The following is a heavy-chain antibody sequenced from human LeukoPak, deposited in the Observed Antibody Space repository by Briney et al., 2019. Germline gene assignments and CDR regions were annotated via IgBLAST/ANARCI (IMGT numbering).Heavy chain of an antibody. Sequence: GGSLRLSCAASGFTFNYCGVNWVRQAPGKGLEWVSTISAGGGSTYYPDSVKGRFTISRDNSQNTLYLQMNSLGAEDTAVYYCAKDLDDSGSYYSFYFYGMDVWSQGTTVTVSS. V-gene: IGHV3-23*01. CDR3: AKDLDDSGSYYSFYFYGMDV. D-gene: IGHD3-10*01. J-gene: IGHJ6*02. CDR2: ISAGGGST. CDR1: GFTFNYCG.